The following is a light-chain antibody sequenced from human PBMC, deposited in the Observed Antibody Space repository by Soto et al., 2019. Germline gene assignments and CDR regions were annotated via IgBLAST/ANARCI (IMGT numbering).Light chain of an antibody. J-gene: IGLJ1*01. CDR2: DVS. CDR3: NSHTISNTRV. CDR1: SSDVGAYNH. V-gene: IGLV2-14*01. Sequence: QSVLTQPASVSGSPGQSITISCTGTSSDVGAYNHVSWYQHHPGKAPKLMIYDVSNRPSGVSNGFSGSKSGYTASLTISGLLAEDEAHYYCNSHTISNTRVFGTGTKVTVL.